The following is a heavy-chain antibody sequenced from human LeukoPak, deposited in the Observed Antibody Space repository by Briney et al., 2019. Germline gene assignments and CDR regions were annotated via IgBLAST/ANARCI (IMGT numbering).Heavy chain of an antibody. CDR1: GGSISSYY. CDR3: ARDEYGSGSYSFDY. D-gene: IGHD3-10*01. Sequence: SETLSLTCTVSGGSISSYYWSWIRQPAGKGLGWIGRIYTSGSTNYNPSLKSRVTMSVDTSKNQFSLKLSSVTAADTAVYYCARDEYGSGSYSFDYWGQGTLVTVSS. J-gene: IGHJ4*02. CDR2: IYTSGST. V-gene: IGHV4-4*07.